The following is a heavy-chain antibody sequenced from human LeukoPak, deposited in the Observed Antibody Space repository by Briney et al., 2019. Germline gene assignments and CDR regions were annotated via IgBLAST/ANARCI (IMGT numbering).Heavy chain of an antibody. CDR1: GFTFSSYG. J-gene: IGHJ4*02. D-gene: IGHD6-13*01. CDR3: AKHYQDRSGWYYFDY. CDR2: ISYDGSNK. Sequence: GGSLRLSCAASGFTFSSYGMHWVRQAPGKGLEWVAVISYDGSNKYYADSVKGRFIISRDNSKNTLYLQMNSLRAEDTAVYYCAKHYQDRSGWYYFDYWGQGTLVTVSS. V-gene: IGHV3-30*18.